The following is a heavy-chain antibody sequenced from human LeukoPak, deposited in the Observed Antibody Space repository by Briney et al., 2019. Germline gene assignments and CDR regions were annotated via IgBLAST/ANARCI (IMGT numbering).Heavy chain of an antibody. CDR1: GFTFSNYW. CDR3: ARERDYGMDV. V-gene: IGHV3-7*01. Sequence: GGSLRLSCAASGFTFSNYWMSWVRQAPRKGLEWVANIKQDGSEKYYVDSVKGRFTISRDNAKNSLYLQMNSLRAEDTAVYYCARERDYGMDVWGQGTTVTVSS. CDR2: IKQDGSEK. J-gene: IGHJ6*02.